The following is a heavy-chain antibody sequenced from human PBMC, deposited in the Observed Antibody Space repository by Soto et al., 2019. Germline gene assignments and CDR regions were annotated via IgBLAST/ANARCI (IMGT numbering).Heavy chain of an antibody. CDR2: ISTYNDYT. Sequence: ASVKVSCKASGYTFTSYYMHWVRQAPGQGLEWLGWISTYNDYTSYAQKLQGRVTMTTDTSTSTAYMELRSLRSDDTAVYYCARGDQLPLINYNYYGMDVWGQGTTVTVSS. V-gene: IGHV1-18*04. CDR3: ARGDQLPLINYNYYGMDV. CDR1: GYTFTSYY. J-gene: IGHJ6*02. D-gene: IGHD2-2*01.